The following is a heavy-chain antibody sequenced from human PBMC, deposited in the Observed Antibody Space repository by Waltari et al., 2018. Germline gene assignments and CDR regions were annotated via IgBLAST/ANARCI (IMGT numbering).Heavy chain of an antibody. D-gene: IGHD3-22*01. CDR2: TSGSGATP. CDR3: AKGSRGYTNYFFDY. V-gene: IGHV3-23*01. Sequence: EVQLLESAGGLVQPGGSLRLSCAASGLSFGGYAMSWVRQAPGGVLVCVSSTSGSGATPFYADSVKGRFTISRDNSKDTFFLQMNSLRAEDSAVYYCAKGSRGYTNYFFDYWGQGALVTVSS. CDR1: GLSFGGYA. J-gene: IGHJ4*02.